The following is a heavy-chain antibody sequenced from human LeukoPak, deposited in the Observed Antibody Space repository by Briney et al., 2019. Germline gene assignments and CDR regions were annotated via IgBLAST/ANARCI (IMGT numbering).Heavy chain of an antibody. J-gene: IGHJ4*02. CDR3: AKTGGRDGYGFDS. Sequence: GGSLRLSCAASGFTFSSHGVHWVRQAPGKGLEWVAVVRYDGSDKYYADSVKGRFTISRDNSKNTLYLQMNSLRAEDTALYYCAKTGGRDGYGFDSWGQGTLVTVSP. CDR1: GFTFSSHG. CDR2: VRYDGSDK. V-gene: IGHV3-30*02. D-gene: IGHD5-24*01.